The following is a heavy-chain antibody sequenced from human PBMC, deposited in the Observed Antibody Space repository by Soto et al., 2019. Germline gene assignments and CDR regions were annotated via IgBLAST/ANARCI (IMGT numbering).Heavy chain of an antibody. CDR1: GFTFDTYW. CDR3: ARAYYYDTSGFWGFDY. Sequence: GGSLRLSCAASGFTFDTYWIHWVRQAPGKGLAWVSGINSDGRSTTYADSVKGRFTISRDNAKNTLYLQMNSLRAEDTAVYYCARAYYYDTSGFWGFDYWGQGTLVTSPQ. J-gene: IGHJ4*02. V-gene: IGHV3-74*01. D-gene: IGHD3-22*01. CDR2: INSDGRST.